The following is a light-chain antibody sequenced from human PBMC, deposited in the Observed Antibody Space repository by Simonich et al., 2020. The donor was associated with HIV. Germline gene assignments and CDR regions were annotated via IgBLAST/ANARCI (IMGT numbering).Light chain of an antibody. Sequence: QSVLTQPPSASGTPGQRVTISCSGSSSNIGSNYVSWYQQLPGTAPKLLIYDNNKRPSGIPDRFSGSKSGTSATLGITGLQTEDEADYYCGTWDSSLSALFGGGTKLTVL. V-gene: IGLV1-51*01. CDR3: GTWDSSLSAL. CDR1: SSNIGSNY. J-gene: IGLJ2*01. CDR2: DNN.